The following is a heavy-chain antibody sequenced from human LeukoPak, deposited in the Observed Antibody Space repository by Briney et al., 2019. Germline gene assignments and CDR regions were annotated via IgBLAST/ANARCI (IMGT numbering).Heavy chain of an antibody. CDR3: AKSCSRFLEWLSPTEYYFDY. Sequence: GGSLRLSCAASGFTFSSYAMSWVRQAPGKGLEWVSAISGSGGSTYYADSVKGRFTISRDNSKHTLYMKMNSLRAEDTAVYYCAKSCSRFLEWLSPTEYYFDYWGQGTLVTVSS. CDR2: ISGSGGST. D-gene: IGHD3-3*01. CDR1: GFTFSSYA. J-gene: IGHJ4*02. V-gene: IGHV3-23*01.